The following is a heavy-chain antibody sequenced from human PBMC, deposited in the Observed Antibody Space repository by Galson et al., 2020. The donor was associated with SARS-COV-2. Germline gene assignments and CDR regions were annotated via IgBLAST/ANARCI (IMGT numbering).Heavy chain of an antibody. Sequence: SETLSLTCTVSGGSISSGCYSWSWIRQPPGKGLEWIGHIFHSGSTNYNPSLNIRVTISVDTSKNQFSLKLSSVTAADTAVYYCAREFSGSGSHHDYWGQGTLVTVSS. CDR2: IFHSGST. D-gene: IGHD3-10*01. CDR1: GGSISSGCYS. V-gene: IGHV4-61*01. CDR3: AREFSGSGSHHDY. J-gene: IGHJ4*02.